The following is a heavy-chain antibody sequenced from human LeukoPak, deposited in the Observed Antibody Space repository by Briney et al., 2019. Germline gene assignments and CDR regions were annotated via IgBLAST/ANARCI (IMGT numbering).Heavy chain of an antibody. J-gene: IGHJ4*02. Sequence: GGSLRLSCAATGFTFSSYGMHWVRQAPGKGLEWVAYIRYDGSSVYYEDSVKGRFTISRDNSKNTLYLQMNGLRAGDTAVYYCAKGGNHLQSEYWGQGTLVTVSS. CDR3: AKGGNHLQSEY. D-gene: IGHD1-14*01. CDR2: IRYDGSSV. CDR1: GFTFSSYG. V-gene: IGHV3-30*02.